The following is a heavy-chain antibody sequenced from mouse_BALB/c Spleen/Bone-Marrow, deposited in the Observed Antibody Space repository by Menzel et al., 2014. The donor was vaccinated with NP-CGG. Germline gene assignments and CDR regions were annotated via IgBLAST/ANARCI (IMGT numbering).Heavy chain of an antibody. V-gene: IGHV1S81*02. CDR3: TRSGNHLFAY. J-gene: IGHJ3*01. Sequence: QVQLQQPGAELVKPGASVMLSCKASGYTFTNYYMYWVKQRPGQGLEWIGEINPSNGGTNFNEKFKSKATLTVDKSSNTTYMQLSSLTSENSAVYYCTRSGNHLFAYWGQGTLVTVSA. CDR1: GYTFTNYY. D-gene: IGHD2-1*01. CDR2: INPSNGGT.